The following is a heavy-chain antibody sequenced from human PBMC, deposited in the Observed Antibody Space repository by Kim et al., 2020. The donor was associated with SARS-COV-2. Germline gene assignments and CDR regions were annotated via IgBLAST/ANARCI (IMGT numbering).Heavy chain of an antibody. D-gene: IGHD2-15*01. CDR3: TRDGIVGGFDAFDI. Sequence: YADSVKGRFTISRDNAKNSLYLQMNSLRAEDTAVYYCTRDGIVGGFDAFDIWGQGTMVIVSS. V-gene: IGHV3-7*01. J-gene: IGHJ3*02.